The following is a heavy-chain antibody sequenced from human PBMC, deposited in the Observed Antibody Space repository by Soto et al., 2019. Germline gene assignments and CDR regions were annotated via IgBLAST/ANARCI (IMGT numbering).Heavy chain of an antibody. CDR2: ISYSGTT. J-gene: IGHJ4*02. D-gene: IGHD2-2*02. Sequence: PSETLSLTCSVSGGSISSGGYYRSWIRQHPGTGLAWIGYISYSGTTYYNPSLRSRLIISVDTSKNQFSLKLSSVTAADTAVYYCARHHCTSTSCFTGYFDYWAPGTLVTVSS. CDR3: ARHHCTSTSCFTGYFDY. CDR1: GGSISSGGYY. V-gene: IGHV4-31*03.